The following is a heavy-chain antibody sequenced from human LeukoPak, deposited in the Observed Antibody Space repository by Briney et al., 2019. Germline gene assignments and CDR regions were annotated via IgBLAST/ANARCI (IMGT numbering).Heavy chain of an antibody. CDR3: AKADCTNAVCPFDY. CDR1: GGSSSSDSSY. Sequence: KPSETLSLTCGVSGGSSSSDSSYWTWIRQPPGKGLEWIGEINHRGTTNYNPSLKSRVTISLDTSKNQFSLRLSSLTVADTALYYCAKADCTNAVCPFDYWGQGILVTVSS. D-gene: IGHD2-8*01. CDR2: INHRGTT. V-gene: IGHV4-34*01. J-gene: IGHJ4*02.